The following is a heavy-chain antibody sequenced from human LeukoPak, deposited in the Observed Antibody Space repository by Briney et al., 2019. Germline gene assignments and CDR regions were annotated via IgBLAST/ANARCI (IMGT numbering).Heavy chain of an antibody. Sequence: GGSLRLSCAVSGLTFSSSWMDWVRQAPGKGLEWVASINPEGSEKYSADSVKGRFTISRDNAKNSLCLQMDSLRVEDTAFYYCARDLAYSRLDYWGQGTLVTVSS. V-gene: IGHV3-7*01. J-gene: IGHJ4*02. CDR1: GLTFSSSW. D-gene: IGHD5-18*01. CDR2: INPEGSEK. CDR3: ARDLAYSRLDY.